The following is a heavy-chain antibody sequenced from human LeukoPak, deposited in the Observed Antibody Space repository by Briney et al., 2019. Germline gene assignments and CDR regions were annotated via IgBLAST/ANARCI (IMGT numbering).Heavy chain of an antibody. CDR2: ISSDGSNK. CDR1: GFTFSSSA. CDR3: ATDWTGYYTT. Sequence: GGSLRLSCAASGFTFSSSAMSWVRQAPGKGLEWVAVISSDGSNKNSADSVKGRFTISRDNSRNTLYLQMNSLSAEDTAVSYCATDWTGYYTTWGQGTLVTVSS. J-gene: IGHJ4*02. D-gene: IGHD3/OR15-3a*01. V-gene: IGHV3-30-3*01.